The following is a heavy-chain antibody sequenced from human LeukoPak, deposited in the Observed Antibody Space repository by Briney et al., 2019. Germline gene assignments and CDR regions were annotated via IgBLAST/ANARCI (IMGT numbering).Heavy chain of an antibody. CDR2: VYYSGST. CDR3: ARRDYAAWFDP. CDR1: GDSITSGAFY. V-gene: IGHV4-39*01. D-gene: IGHD4/OR15-4a*01. Sequence: SETLSLTCNVSGDSITSGAFYWAWIRQSPGKGQEWIGNVYYSGSTQYNPSLRGRVSISMDKTKNQFSLNLNSVSVTDTAIYYCARRDYAAWFDPWGQGTLVTVSS. J-gene: IGHJ5*02.